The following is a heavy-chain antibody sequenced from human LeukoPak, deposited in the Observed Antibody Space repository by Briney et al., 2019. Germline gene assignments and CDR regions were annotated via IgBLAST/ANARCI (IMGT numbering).Heavy chain of an antibody. CDR1: GYTFTNYD. V-gene: IGHV1-18*01. CDR3: ARGVVAATFYYYMDV. J-gene: IGHJ6*03. D-gene: IGHD2-15*01. Sequence: ASVKVSCKASGYTFTNYDFSWVRQAPGQGLEWMGWISTYSGSTNYAQKLQGRVTMTTDTSTSTAYMELSRLRSDDTAVYYCARGVVAATFYYYMDVWGKGTTVTVSS. CDR2: ISTYSGST.